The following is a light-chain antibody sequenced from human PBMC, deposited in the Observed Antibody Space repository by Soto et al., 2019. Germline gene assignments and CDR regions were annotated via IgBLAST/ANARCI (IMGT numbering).Light chain of an antibody. Sequence: QSVLTQPASVSGSPGQSITISCTGTSSDVGGYNYVSWYQQHPGKAPKLIIYDVSSRPSGVSHRFSGSRSGNTASLTISGLQAEDEADYYCSSLTGSNTWVFGGGTKLTVL. CDR1: SSDVGGYNY. CDR3: SSLTGSNTWV. J-gene: IGLJ3*02. V-gene: IGLV2-14*03. CDR2: DVS.